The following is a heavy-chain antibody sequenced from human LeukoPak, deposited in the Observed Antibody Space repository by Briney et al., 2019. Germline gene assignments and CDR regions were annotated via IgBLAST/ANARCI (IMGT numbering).Heavy chain of an antibody. J-gene: IGHJ4*02. CDR3: ARETSAPGSYLDF. Sequence: GGSLRLSCAASGFTFSRHPMHWVRQAPGKGLEWVTIISFDGSGKYYADSVKGRFTISRDNSKSTVYLQLDSLSPEDTATYYCARETSAPGSYLDFWGRGTLVIVSS. CDR2: ISFDGSGK. CDR1: GFTFSRHP. D-gene: IGHD3-10*01. V-gene: IGHV3-30*04.